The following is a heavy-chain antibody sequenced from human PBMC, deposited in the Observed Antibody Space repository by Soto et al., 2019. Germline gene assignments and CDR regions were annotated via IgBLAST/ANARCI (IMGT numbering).Heavy chain of an antibody. Sequence: QVQLQQWGAGLLKPSETLSLTCAVYGGSFSGYYWSWIRQPPGKGLEWIGEINHSGNTNYNPSLKSRDTPSVDTSKLQFSRKLSSGTAADTAVYYWAGGLPWDIVVVRAASGNRFDPWGQGPLVTASS. CDR2: INHSGNT. V-gene: IGHV4-34*01. D-gene: IGHD2-2*01. CDR1: GGSFSGYY. CDR3: AGGLPWDIVVVRAASGNRFDP. J-gene: IGHJ5*02.